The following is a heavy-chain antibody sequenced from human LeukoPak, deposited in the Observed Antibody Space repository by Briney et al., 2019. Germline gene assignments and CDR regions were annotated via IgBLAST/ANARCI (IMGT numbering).Heavy chain of an antibody. D-gene: IGHD6-13*01. V-gene: IGHV4-61*02. CDR1: GGSISSGNYY. CDR2: IYTSGST. J-gene: IGHJ4*02. CDR3: ARERDSIAAAGGFDY. Sequence: SQTLSLTCTVSGGSISSGNYYWSWIRQPAGKGLEWIGRIYTSGSTNYNPSLKSRVTISVDTSKNQFSLKLSSVTAADTAVYYCARERDSIAAAGGFDYWGQGTLVTVSS.